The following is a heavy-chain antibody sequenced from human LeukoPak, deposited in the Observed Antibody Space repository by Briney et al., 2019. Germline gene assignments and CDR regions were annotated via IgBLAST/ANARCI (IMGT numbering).Heavy chain of an antibody. D-gene: IGHD1-26*01. CDR2: ITETGGGT. CDR3: AKTTRPLGALDH. CDR1: GFTFNTYP. J-gene: IGHJ4*02. Sequence: GGSLRLSCAASGFTFNTYPMNWVRQAPGKGLEWVSGITETGGGTKSADSVKGRFTISRDNSKNTLYLQMNSLTDEDTAIYYCAKTTRPLGALDHWGQGTRVTVSS. V-gene: IGHV3-23*01.